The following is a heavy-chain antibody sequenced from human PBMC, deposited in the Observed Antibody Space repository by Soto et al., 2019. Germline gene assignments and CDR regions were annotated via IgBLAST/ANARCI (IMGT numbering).Heavy chain of an antibody. V-gene: IGHV1-69*13. D-gene: IGHD6-6*01. CDR1: GGTCSSYS. J-gene: IGHJ1*01. CDR3: ARGGSGIAARVDFQH. Sequence: SVKVACKAAGGTCSSYSKNWVRQAPGQGLEWMGGIIPIFGTANYAQKFQGRVTITADESTSTAYMELSSLRSEDTAVYYCARGGSGIAARVDFQHWGQGTLVTVS. CDR2: IIPIFGTA.